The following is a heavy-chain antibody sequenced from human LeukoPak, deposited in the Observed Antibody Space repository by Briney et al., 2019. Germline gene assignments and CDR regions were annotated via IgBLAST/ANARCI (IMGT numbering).Heavy chain of an antibody. CDR2: IYYSGST. CDR1: GGSISSYY. CDR3: ARGRGSRITIFGVANNWFDP. D-gene: IGHD3-3*01. Sequence: SETLSLTCTVSGGSISSYYWSWIRQPPGKGLEWIGYIYYSGSTNYNPSLKSRVTISVDTSKNPFSLKLSSVTAADTAVYYCARGRGSRITIFGVANNWFDPWGQGTLVTVSS. V-gene: IGHV4-59*01. J-gene: IGHJ5*02.